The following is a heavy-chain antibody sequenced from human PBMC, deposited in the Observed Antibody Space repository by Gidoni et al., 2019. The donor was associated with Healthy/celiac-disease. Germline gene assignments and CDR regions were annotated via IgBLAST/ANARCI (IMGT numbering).Heavy chain of an antibody. CDR1: GFTFSSYG. CDR3: ARDPVTTSRGYFDY. J-gene: IGHJ4*02. Sequence: QVQLVASGGGVVQPGRSLRLSCAASGFTFSSYGMHWVRQAPGKGLEWVAVIWYDGSNKYYADSVKGRFTISRDNSKNTLYLQMNSLRAEDTAVYYCARDPVTTSRGYFDYWGQGTLVTVSS. V-gene: IGHV3-33*01. D-gene: IGHD4-17*01. CDR2: IWYDGSNK.